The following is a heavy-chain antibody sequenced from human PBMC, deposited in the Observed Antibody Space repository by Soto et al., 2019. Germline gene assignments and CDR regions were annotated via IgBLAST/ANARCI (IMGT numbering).Heavy chain of an antibody. V-gene: IGHV3-23*01. CDR3: STPASGWYSYFQH. CDR1: GFTFSSYA. Sequence: EVQLLESGGGLVQPGGSLRLSCAASGFTFSSYAMSWVRQAPGKGLEWVSAISGRGGSTYYADSVKGRFTISRDNSKNTLYLQMNSLRAEDTPVYYCSTPASGWYSYFQHWGQGTLVTVSS. D-gene: IGHD6-19*01. CDR2: ISGRGGST. J-gene: IGHJ1*01.